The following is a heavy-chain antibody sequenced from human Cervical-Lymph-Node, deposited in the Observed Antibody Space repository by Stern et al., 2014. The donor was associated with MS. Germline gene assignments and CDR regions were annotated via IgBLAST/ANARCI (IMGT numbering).Heavy chain of an antibody. CDR3: ARMYSYCSGGSCYGWFDP. CDR2: LDWDDDK. J-gene: IGHJ5*02. D-gene: IGHD2-15*01. Sequence: QVTLKESGPALVNPTQTLTLTCTFSGFSLSTSGMCVSWIRPPPGKALEWLALLDWDDDKYYSTSLKTRLTISKDTSKNQVVLTMTNMDPVDTATYYCARMYSYCSGGSCYGWFDPWGQGTLVTVSS. V-gene: IGHV2-70*01. CDR1: GFSLSTSGMC.